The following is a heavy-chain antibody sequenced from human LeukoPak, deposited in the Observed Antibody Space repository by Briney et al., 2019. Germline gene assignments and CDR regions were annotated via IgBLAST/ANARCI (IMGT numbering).Heavy chain of an antibody. CDR2: IIRDGSST. Sequence: GGSLRLSCAASGFTFSSYWMHWVRQAPGKGLVWVSRIIRDGSSTTYADSVKGRFTISRDNAKNTLYLQMNSLRAEDTAVYYCARAYSSGWYRGSWFDPWGQGTLVTVSS. D-gene: IGHD6-19*01. CDR3: ARAYSSGWYRGSWFDP. CDR1: GFTFSSYW. J-gene: IGHJ5*02. V-gene: IGHV3-74*01.